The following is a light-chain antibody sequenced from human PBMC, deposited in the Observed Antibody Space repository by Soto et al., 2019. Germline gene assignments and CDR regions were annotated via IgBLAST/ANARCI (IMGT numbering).Light chain of an antibody. Sequence: QSVLTQPGSVSGSLGQSITMSCTGTSXDVGGYNFVSWYQQHPDKAPKLLIYEVTNRPSGVSNRFSGSKSGNTASLTISGPQAEDEADYYCSSYTSTGTPVFGTGTKVIVL. CDR2: EVT. V-gene: IGLV2-14*01. J-gene: IGLJ1*01. CDR1: SXDVGGYNF. CDR3: SSYTSTGTPV.